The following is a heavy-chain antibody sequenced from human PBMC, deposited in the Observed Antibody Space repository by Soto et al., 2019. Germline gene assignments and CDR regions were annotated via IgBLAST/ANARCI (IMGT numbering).Heavy chain of an antibody. CDR1: GYTFSTYG. Sequence: GASVKVSCKVFGYTFSTYGLSWVRQAPGQGLEWMGWVSPYNGNTYYARGLQGRVTMTTDTSTNTAYMSLRSLRSDDTAIYYCARGGILEAHRPSYYYGWDVCGKGTPFSVS. D-gene: IGHD1-1*01. CDR2: VSPYNGNT. CDR3: ARGGILEAHRPSYYYGWDV. V-gene: IGHV1-18*01. J-gene: IGHJ6*01.